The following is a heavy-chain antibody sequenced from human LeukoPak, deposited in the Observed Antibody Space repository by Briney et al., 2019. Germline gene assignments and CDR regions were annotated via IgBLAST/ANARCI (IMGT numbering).Heavy chain of an antibody. CDR3: ATNVGATTSDRFDP. CDR1: GGSFSGYY. D-gene: IGHD1-26*01. CDR2: INHSGST. V-gene: IGHV4-34*01. Sequence: KRSDSLSLTCAVYGGSFSGYYWSWIRQPPGKGLEWIGEINHSGSTNYNPSLKSRARISVDTSKNQFSLKLSSVTAADTAVYYCATNVGATTSDRFDPWGQGTLGTSSS. J-gene: IGHJ5*02.